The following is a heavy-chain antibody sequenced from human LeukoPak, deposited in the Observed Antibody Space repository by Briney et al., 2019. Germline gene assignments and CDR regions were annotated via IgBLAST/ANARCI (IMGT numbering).Heavy chain of an antibody. V-gene: IGHV4-30-4*08. CDR2: IYYSGST. CDR1: GGSISSGDYY. D-gene: IGHD6-13*01. Sequence: SQTLSLTCTVSGGSISSGDYYWSWIRQPPGKGLEWIGYIYYSGSTYYNPSLKSRVTISVDTSKNQFSLKLSSVTAADTAVYYCARDQAGTSAFDIWGQGTTVTVSS. J-gene: IGHJ3*02. CDR3: ARDQAGTSAFDI.